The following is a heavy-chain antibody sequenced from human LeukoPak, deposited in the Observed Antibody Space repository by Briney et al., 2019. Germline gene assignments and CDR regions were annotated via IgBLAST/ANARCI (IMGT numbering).Heavy chain of an antibody. V-gene: IGHV1-2*02. CDR3: ARDVGEYCSSTNCYASHY. Sequence: ASVKVSCKASGGTFSSYAISWVRQAPGQGLEWMGWINPNSGGTNYAQKFQGRVTMTRDTSISTAYMELSRLRSDDTAVYYCARDVGEYCSSTNCYASHYWGQGTLVTVSS. D-gene: IGHD2-2*01. CDR1: GGTFSSYA. CDR2: INPNSGGT. J-gene: IGHJ4*02.